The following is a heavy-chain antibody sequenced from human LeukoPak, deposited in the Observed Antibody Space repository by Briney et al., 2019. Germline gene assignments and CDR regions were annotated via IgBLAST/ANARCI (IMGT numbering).Heavy chain of an antibody. CDR1: GFTFSSYG. J-gene: IGHJ4*02. D-gene: IGHD3-22*01. Sequence: PGGSLRLSCAASGFTFSSYGMHWVRQAPGKGLEWVAVISYDGSNKYYADSVKGRFTISRDNSKNTLYLQMNSLRAEDTAVYYCAKVSLSYYYDSSGALDYWGQGTLVTVSS. V-gene: IGHV3-30*18. CDR2: ISYDGSNK. CDR3: AKVSLSYYYDSSGALDY.